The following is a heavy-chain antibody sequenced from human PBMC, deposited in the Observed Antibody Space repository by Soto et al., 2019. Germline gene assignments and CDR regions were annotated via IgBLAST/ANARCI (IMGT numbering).Heavy chain of an antibody. D-gene: IGHD6-6*01. Sequence: RGESLKISCKTSGYSFANYWIGWVRQMPGKGLEWMGIIYPGDSDTRYNPSLEGQVTISADKSISTVFLQWRSLKASDTAIYYCARQGSSSSISWFDPWGQGTLVTVSS. CDR2: IYPGDSDT. J-gene: IGHJ5*02. CDR1: GYSFANYW. CDR3: ARQGSSSSISWFDP. V-gene: IGHV5-51*01.